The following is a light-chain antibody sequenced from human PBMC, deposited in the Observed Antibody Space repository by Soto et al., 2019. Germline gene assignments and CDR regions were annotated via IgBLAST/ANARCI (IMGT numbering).Light chain of an antibody. V-gene: IGLV2-23*02. CDR1: SSVVGSYNL. CDR2: EVS. CDR3: CSYAGSSTLV. J-gene: IGLJ1*01. Sequence: QAVVTQPASVSGSPGQSITISCTGTSSVVGSYNLVSWYQQHPGKAPKLMIYEVSKRPSGVSNRFSGSKSGNTASLTISGLQAEDEADYYCCSYAGSSTLVFGTGTKVTVL.